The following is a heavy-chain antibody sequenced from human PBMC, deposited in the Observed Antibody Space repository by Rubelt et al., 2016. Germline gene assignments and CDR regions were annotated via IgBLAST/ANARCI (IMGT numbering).Heavy chain of an antibody. J-gene: IGHJ5*02. V-gene: IGHV1-3*01. CDR2: INAGNGNT. Sequence: QVQLVQSGAEVKKPGASVKVSCKASGYTFTSYAMHWVRQAPGQRLEWMGWINAGNGNTKYSQKFQGKVTISRVTSASTAYMGLSSLRSEDTAVYYCARVIWGSGWSNNWFDPWGQGTLVTVSS. CDR1: GYTFTSYA. D-gene: IGHD6-19*01. CDR3: ARVIWGSGWSNNWFDP.